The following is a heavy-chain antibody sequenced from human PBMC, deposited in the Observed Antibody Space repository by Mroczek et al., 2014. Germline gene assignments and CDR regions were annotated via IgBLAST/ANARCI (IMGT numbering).Heavy chain of an antibody. CDR3: ARRPHYSNLPLNVLYYYGMDV. D-gene: IGHD4-11*01. CDR1: GYTFTSYD. V-gene: IGHV1-8*01. CDR2: MNPNSGNT. Sequence: SGAEVKKPGASVKVSCKASGYTFTSYDINWVRQATGQGLEWMGWMNPNSGNTGYAQKFQGRVTMTRNTSISTAYMELSSLRSEDTAVYYCARRPHYSNLPLNVLYYYGMDVVGSKGPRS. J-gene: IGHJ6*01.